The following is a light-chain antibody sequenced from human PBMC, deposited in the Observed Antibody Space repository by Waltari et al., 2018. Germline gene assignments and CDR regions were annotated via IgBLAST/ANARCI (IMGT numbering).Light chain of an antibody. J-gene: IGLJ2*01. Sequence: QSALTQPRSVSGSPGQSVTISCTGTSSDVGGYNYVSWYQQHPGKAPKLMIYDVTKRPSGVPYRCSASKSGNTASLTISGLQAEDEADYYCCSYAGTYTLIFGGGTKLTVL. CDR3: CSYAGTYTLI. CDR1: SSDVGGYNY. CDR2: DVT. V-gene: IGLV2-11*01.